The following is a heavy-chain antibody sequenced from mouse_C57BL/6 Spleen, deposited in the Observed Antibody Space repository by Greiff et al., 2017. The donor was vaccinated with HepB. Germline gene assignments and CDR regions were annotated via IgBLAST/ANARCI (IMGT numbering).Heavy chain of an antibody. CDR2: IDPETGGT. CDR1: GYTFTDYE. V-gene: IGHV1-15*01. J-gene: IGHJ2*01. CDR3: TRGVDRVDY. Sequence: QVQLQQSGAELVRPGASVTLSCKASGYTFTDYEMHWVKQTHVHGLEWIGAIDPETGGTAYNQKFKGKAILTADKSSSTAYMELRSLTSEDSAVSYCTRGVDRVDYWGQGTTLTVSS.